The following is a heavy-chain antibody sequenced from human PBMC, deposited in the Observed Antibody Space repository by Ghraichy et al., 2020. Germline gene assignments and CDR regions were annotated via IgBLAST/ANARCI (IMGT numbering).Heavy chain of an antibody. CDR3: ARDGILAAATYAYFDY. D-gene: IGHD6-13*01. J-gene: IGHJ4*02. V-gene: IGHV1-18*01. CDR2: ISAYSGNT. CDR1: GDA. Sequence: ASVKVSCEASGDAISWVRQAPGQGLEWMGGISAYSGNTNYAQKFQGRVTMTTDTSTNTAYMELRSLRSDDTAVYYCARDGILAAATYAYFDYWGQGTLVTVSS.